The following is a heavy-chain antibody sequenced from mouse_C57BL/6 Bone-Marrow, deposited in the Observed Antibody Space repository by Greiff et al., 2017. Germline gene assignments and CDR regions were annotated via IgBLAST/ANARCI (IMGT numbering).Heavy chain of an antibody. CDR1: GYTFTSYW. CDR3: ARVTTVVATRYAMDY. D-gene: IGHD1-1*01. V-gene: IGHV1-55*01. CDR2: IYPGSGST. Sequence: QVQLQQPGAELVKPGASVKMSCKASGYTFTSYWITWVKQRPGQGLEWIGDIYPGSGSTNYNAKFKSKATLTVDTSSSTAYMQLSSLTSEDSAVYYCARVTTVVATRYAMDYWGQGTSVTVSS. J-gene: IGHJ4*01.